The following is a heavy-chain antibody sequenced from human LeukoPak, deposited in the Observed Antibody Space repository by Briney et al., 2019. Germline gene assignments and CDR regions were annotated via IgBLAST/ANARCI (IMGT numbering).Heavy chain of an antibody. J-gene: IGHJ6*02. CDR1: GFTFSSYG. CDR3: AKDLGPPVVVPAAIFVGMDV. D-gene: IGHD2-2*01. V-gene: IGHV3-30*18. CDR2: ISYDGSNK. Sequence: GRSLRLSCAASGFTFSSYGMHWVRQAPGKGLEWVAVISYDGSNKYYADSVKGRFTISRDNSKNTLYLQMNSLRAEDTAVYYCAKDLGPPVVVPAAIFVGMDVRGQGTTVTASS.